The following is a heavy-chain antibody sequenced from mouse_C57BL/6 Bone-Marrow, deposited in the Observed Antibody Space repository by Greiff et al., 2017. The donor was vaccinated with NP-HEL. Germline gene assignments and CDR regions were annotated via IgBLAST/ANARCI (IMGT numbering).Heavy chain of an antibody. CDR2: IDPSDSET. V-gene: IGHV1-52*01. Sequence: QVQLQQPGAELVRPGSSVKLSCKASGYTFTSYWMHWVKQRPIQGLEWIGNIDPSDSETHYNQKFKDKATLTVDKSSSTAYMQLSSLTSEDSAVYYCARVGYDGYYWYFDVWGTGTTVTVSS. J-gene: IGHJ1*03. CDR3: ARVGYDGYYWYFDV. CDR1: GYTFTSYW. D-gene: IGHD2-3*01.